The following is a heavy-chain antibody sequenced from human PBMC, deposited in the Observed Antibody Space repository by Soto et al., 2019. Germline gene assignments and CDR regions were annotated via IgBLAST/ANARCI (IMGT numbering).Heavy chain of an antibody. Sequence: PSETLSLTCTVSGGSISSYHWSWIRQSPGKGLEWISYVFYTGSTKYNPALKRRVTISVDTSKNQFSLKLSSVSAADTGLYYCARSYSGTFYGYDTWGQGILVTISS. CDR2: VFYTGST. D-gene: IGHD1-26*01. CDR3: ARSYSGTFYGYDT. CDR1: GGSISSYH. V-gene: IGHV4-59*01. J-gene: IGHJ5*02.